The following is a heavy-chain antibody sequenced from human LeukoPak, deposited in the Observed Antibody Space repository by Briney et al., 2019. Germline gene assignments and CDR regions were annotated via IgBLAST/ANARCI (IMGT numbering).Heavy chain of an antibody. V-gene: IGHV1-18*01. J-gene: IGHJ4*02. CDR2: ISAYGNT. CDR1: GYTFTIYG. Sequence: ASVKVSCKTSGYTFTIYGISWVRQAPGQGLEWMGLISAYGNTNYAQNLQGRVTMTTDTSTSTAYMELRSLRSDDTAVYYCARDSGDSPGGYYFDYWGQGTLVTVSS. CDR3: ARDSGDSPGGYYFDY. D-gene: IGHD3-10*01.